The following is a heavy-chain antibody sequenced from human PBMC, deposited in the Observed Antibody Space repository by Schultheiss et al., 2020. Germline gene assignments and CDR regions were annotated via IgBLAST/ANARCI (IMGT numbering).Heavy chain of an antibody. D-gene: IGHD6-6*01. J-gene: IGHJ6*03. CDR1: GFTFSSYA. V-gene: IGHV3-23*01. CDR3: ARARGYSSSYYYYYMDV. Sequence: GGSLRLSCAASGFTFSSYAMTWVRQAPGKGLEWVSSISGSDGTTYYADSVKGRFTISRDNAKNSLYLQMNSLRAEDTAVYYCARARGYSSSYYYYYMDVWGKGTTVTVSS. CDR2: ISGSDGTT.